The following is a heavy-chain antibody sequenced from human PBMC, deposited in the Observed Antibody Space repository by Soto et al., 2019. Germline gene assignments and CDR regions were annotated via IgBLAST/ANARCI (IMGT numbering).Heavy chain of an antibody. CDR2: INPSGGST. D-gene: IGHD3-22*01. CDR1: GYTFTSYY. CDR3: ARGPNYYDSSGYSYYFDY. Sequence: GASVKVSCKASGYTFTSYYMHWVRQAPGQGLEWMGIINPSGGSTSCAQKFQGRVTMTRDTSTSTVYMELSSLRSEDTAVYYCARGPNYYDSSGYSYYFDYWGQGTLVTVSS. V-gene: IGHV1-46*01. J-gene: IGHJ4*02.